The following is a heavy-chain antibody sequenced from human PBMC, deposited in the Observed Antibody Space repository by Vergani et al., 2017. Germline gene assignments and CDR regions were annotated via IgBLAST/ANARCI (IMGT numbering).Heavy chain of an antibody. CDR3: ARDRVLTGYYDYYYYYGMDV. Sequence: QVQLQESGPGLVKPSETLSLTCTVSGGSISSHYWSWIRQPPGKGLEWIGYIYYSGSTNYNPSLKSRVTISVDTSKNQFSLKLSSVTAADTAVYYWARDRVLTGYYDYYYYYGMDVWGQGTTVTVSS. V-gene: IGHV4-59*11. J-gene: IGHJ6*02. CDR1: GGSISSHY. CDR2: IYYSGST. D-gene: IGHD3-9*01.